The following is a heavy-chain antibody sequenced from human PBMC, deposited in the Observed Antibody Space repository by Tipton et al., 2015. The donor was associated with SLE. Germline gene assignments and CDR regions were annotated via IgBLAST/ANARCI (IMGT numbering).Heavy chain of an antibody. CDR3: ARGPNCLDY. V-gene: IGHV4-4*07. Sequence: TLSLTCTVSGGSISTYYWNWIRQPAGKGLEWIGRIYSSWSTSLNPSLKSRVTLSVDTSKNQFSLKLSSVSATDTAVYYCARGPNCLDYWGQGALVTVSS. D-gene: IGHD1-1*01. CDR1: GGSISTYY. CDR2: IYSSWST. J-gene: IGHJ4*02.